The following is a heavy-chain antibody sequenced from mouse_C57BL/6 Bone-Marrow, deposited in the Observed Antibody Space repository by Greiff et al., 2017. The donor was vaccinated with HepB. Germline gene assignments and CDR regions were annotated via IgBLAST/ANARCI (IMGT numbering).Heavy chain of an antibody. D-gene: IGHD4-1*01. CDR2: IHPNSGST. J-gene: IGHJ4*01. CDR1: GYTFTSYW. V-gene: IGHV1-64*01. CDR3: ARSNWDYAMDY. Sequence: QVQLKQPGAELVKPGASVKLSCKASGYTFTSYWMHWVKQRPGQGLEWIGMIHPNSGSTNYNEKFKSKATLTVDKSSSTAYMQLSSLTSEDSAVYYCARSNWDYAMDYWGQGTSVTVSS.